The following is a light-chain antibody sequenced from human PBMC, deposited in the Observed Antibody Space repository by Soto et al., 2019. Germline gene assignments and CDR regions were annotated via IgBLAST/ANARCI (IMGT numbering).Light chain of an antibody. J-gene: IGLJ2*01. Sequence: QSALTQPASASGSPGQSVTISCTGTSSDVGGYNYVSWYQQHPGKAPKLMIYEVSNRPSGVPDRFSGSKSGNTASLTVSGLLAAEEDADYCSSSEGSNKSVVFGGGTKVTVL. CDR2: EVS. CDR1: SSDVGGYNY. CDR3: SSSEGSNKSVV. V-gene: IGLV2-8*01.